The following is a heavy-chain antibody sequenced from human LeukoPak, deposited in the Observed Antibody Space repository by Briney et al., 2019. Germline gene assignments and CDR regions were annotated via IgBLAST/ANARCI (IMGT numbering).Heavy chain of an antibody. D-gene: IGHD3-10*01. Sequence: GGSLRLSCAASGFTFSNYWVHWVRQAPGKGLVWVSRINRDGSTTKYADYVKGRFTVSRDNAKNTLNLQMNSLRAEDTAVYYCARDKKSGESSEIDYWGQGTLVTVSS. CDR3: ARDKKSGESSEIDY. CDR1: GFTFSNYW. J-gene: IGHJ4*02. CDR2: INRDGSTT. V-gene: IGHV3-74*03.